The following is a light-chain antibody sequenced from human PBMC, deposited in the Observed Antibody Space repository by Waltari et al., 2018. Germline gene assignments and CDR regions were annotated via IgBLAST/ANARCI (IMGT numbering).Light chain of an antibody. CDR3: PQYYDSPPWP. CDR2: GAF. Sequence: IVMTQSPATLSVSRGERDTLSCRARQSVSGHLAWYQQKPGQDPRLIIHGAFSRATGIPTRSSGSGSGTEFSLSFSRLQSEDFAIYYCPQYYDSPPWPFGQGTKVEL. V-gene: IGKV3D-15*01. J-gene: IGKJ1*01. CDR1: QSVSGH.